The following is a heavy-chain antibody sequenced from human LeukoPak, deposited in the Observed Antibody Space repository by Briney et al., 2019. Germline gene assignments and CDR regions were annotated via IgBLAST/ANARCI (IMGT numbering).Heavy chain of an antibody. J-gene: IGHJ4*02. CDR2: IIPIFGTA. CDR3: ASGYCSSTSCYTGPFDY. Sequence: SVEVSCKASGYTFTSYGISWVRQAPGQGLEWMGGIIPIFGTANYAQKFQGRVTITADESTSTAYMELSSLRSEDTAVYYCASGYCSSTSCYTGPFDYWGQGTLVTVSS. V-gene: IGHV1-69*13. CDR1: GYTFTSYG. D-gene: IGHD2-2*02.